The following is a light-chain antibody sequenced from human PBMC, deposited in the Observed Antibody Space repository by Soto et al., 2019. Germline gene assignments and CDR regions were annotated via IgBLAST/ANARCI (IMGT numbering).Light chain of an antibody. CDR2: GAS. CDR1: PSVSST. V-gene: IGKV3-15*01. J-gene: IGKJ2*01. Sequence: EIVMTRSPATLSVSPGARATLSCRASPSVSSTLAWYQQKPGQAPRLLIYGASTRATGIPARFSGSGSGTEFTLTISSLQSEDFAVYYCQQYNNWPHTFGQGTKLE. CDR3: QQYNNWPHT.